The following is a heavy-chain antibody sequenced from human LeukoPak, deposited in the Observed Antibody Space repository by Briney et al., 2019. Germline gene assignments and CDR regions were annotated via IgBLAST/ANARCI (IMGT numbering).Heavy chain of an antibody. CDR3: AKCIVVVPAATLGAFDI. CDR1: GFTFSSYA. CDR2: ISGRGGST. D-gene: IGHD2-2*01. Sequence: GGSPRLSCAASGFTFSSYAMSWVRQAPGKGLEWVSAISGRGGSTYYADSVKGRFTISRDNSKNTLYLQMNSLRAEDTAVYYCAKCIVVVPAATLGAFDIWGQGTMVTVSS. V-gene: IGHV3-23*01. J-gene: IGHJ3*02.